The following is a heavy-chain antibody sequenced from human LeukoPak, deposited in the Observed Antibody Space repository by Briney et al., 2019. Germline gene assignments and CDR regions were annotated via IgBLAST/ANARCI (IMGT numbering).Heavy chain of an antibody. CDR3: ARRSGYRPYYYYYYYMDV. Sequence: SETLSLTCTVSGGSISSSSYYWGWIRQPPGKGLEWIGEINHSGSTNYNPSLKSRVTISVDTSKNQFSLKLSSVTAADTAVYYCARRSGYRPYYYYYYYMDVWGKGTTVTVSS. V-gene: IGHV4-39*07. J-gene: IGHJ6*03. D-gene: IGHD6-13*01. CDR2: INHSGST. CDR1: GGSISSSSYY.